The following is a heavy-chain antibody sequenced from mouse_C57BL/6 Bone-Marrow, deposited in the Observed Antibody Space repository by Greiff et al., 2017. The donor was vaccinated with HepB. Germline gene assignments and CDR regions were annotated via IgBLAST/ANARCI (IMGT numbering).Heavy chain of an antibody. CDR1: GYTFTSYG. CDR2: IYPRSGNT. CDR3: ASLIYGSSYIWFAY. D-gene: IGHD1-1*01. V-gene: IGHV1-81*01. J-gene: IGHJ3*01. Sequence: QVQLQQSGAELARPGASVKLSCKASGYTFTSYGISWVKQRTGQGLEWIGEIYPRSGNTYYNEKFKGKATLTADKSSSTAYMELRSLTSEDSAVYFCASLIYGSSYIWFAYWGQGTLVTVSA.